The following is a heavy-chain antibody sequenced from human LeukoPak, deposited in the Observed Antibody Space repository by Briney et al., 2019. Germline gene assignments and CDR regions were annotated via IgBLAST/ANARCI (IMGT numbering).Heavy chain of an antibody. D-gene: IGHD3-9*01. J-gene: IGHJ4*02. V-gene: IGHV4-34*01. Sequence: KPSETLSLTCAVYGGSFSGYYWSWIRQPPGKGLEWVGEINHSGSTNYNPSLKSRVTISVDTSKNQFSLKLSSVTAADTAVYYCARGSGFYYWGQGTLVTVSS. CDR2: INHSGST. CDR1: GGSFSGYY. CDR3: ARGSGFYY.